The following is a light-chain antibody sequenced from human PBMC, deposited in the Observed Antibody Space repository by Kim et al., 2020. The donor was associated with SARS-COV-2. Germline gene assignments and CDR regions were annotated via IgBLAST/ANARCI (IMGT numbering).Light chain of an antibody. CDR3: QQYDNLPIT. CDR1: RDIVNY. V-gene: IGKV1-33*01. J-gene: IGKJ4*01. CDR2: DAS. Sequence: DIQMTQSPSSLTASIGDRVTITCQASRDIVNYLNWYQQRPGKAPKLLIYDASTLETGVPSRFSGGGYGTDFTLTISSLQPEDVATYYCQQYDNLPITFGGGTKVDIK.